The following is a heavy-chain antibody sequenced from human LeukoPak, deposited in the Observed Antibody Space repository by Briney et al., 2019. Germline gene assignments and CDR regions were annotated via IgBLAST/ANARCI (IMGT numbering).Heavy chain of an antibody. CDR1: GFTFSSYE. D-gene: IGHD4-17*01. CDR3: ARDGVSVTPFDY. CDR2: ISSSGSTI. Sequence: QAGGSLRLSCAASGFTFSSYEMNWVRQAPGKGLEWVSYISSSGSTIYYADSVKGRFTISRDNAKNSLYLQMNSLRAEDTAVYYCARDGVSVTPFDYWGQGTLVTVSS. V-gene: IGHV3-48*03. J-gene: IGHJ4*02.